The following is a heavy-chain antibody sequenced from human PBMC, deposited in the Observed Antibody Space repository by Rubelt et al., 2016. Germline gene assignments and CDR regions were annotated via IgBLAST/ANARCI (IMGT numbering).Heavy chain of an antibody. CDR3: ARARDSSGYYYDEYFQH. Sequence: VRQAPGQRLEWMGWINAGNGNTKYSQKFQGRVTITRDTSASTAYMELSSLRSEDTAVYYCARARDSSGYYYDEYFQHWGQGTLVTVSS. J-gene: IGHJ1*01. V-gene: IGHV1-3*01. D-gene: IGHD3-22*01. CDR2: INAGNGNT.